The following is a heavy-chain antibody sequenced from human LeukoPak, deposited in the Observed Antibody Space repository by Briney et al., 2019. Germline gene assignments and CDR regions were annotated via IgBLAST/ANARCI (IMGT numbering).Heavy chain of an antibody. D-gene: IGHD3-3*01. V-gene: IGHV3-74*01. Sequence: PGGSLRLSCAASGFTFSSYWMHWVRQAPGKGLVWVSRINSDGSSTFYADSVKGLFTISRDNAKNTLYPQMNSLRAEDTAVYYCARDSFWSGHYPFDYGGQGTLVPVSS. CDR1: GFTFSSYW. CDR2: INSDGSST. J-gene: IGHJ4*02. CDR3: ARDSFWSGHYPFDY.